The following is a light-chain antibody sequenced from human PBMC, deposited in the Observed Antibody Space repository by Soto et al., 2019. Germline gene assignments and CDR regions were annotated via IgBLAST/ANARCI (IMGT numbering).Light chain of an antibody. CDR3: QQYGTSPPWT. CDR2: GAS. V-gene: IGKV3-20*01. Sequence: EIVLTQSPGTLSLSPGERATLSCRASQSVSTYYLAWYQQKPGQAPRLLIYGASNRATGIPDRFSGSGSGTDFALTISRLEPEDFAVYYRQQYGTSPPWTFGQGTKVEIK. CDR1: QSVSTYY. J-gene: IGKJ1*01.